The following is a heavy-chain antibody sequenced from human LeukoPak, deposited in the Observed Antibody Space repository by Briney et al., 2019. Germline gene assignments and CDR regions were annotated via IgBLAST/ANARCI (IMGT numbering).Heavy chain of an antibody. V-gene: IGHV3-21*01. J-gene: IGHJ4*02. CDR2: ISSSSSYI. D-gene: IGHD2-15*01. CDR1: RFTFSSYG. Sequence: GGSLRLSCAASRFTFSSYGMHWVRQAPGKGLEWVSSISSSSSYIYYADSVKGRFTISRDNAKNSLYLQMNSLRAEDTAVYYCARDGSYCSGGSCYPISFDYWGQGTLVTVSS. CDR3: ARDGSYCSGGSCYPISFDY.